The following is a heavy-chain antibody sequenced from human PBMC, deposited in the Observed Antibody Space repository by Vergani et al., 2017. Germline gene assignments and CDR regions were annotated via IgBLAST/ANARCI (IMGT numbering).Heavy chain of an antibody. D-gene: IGHD3-3*01. CDR1: GGSISSGDYF. J-gene: IGHJ5*02. Sequence: QVQLQESGPGLVKPSQTLSLTCTVSGGSISSGDYFWSWIRQSPGKGLEWIGYISNTGRTSYNPSLKSRVSISVDTSKNQFSLQMRSLTAADTAVYFCARDGHSVFRFLEWLSEGNNWFDPWGQGILVTVSS. CDR3: ARDGHSVFRFLEWLSEGNNWFDP. CDR2: ISNTGRT. V-gene: IGHV4-30-4*01.